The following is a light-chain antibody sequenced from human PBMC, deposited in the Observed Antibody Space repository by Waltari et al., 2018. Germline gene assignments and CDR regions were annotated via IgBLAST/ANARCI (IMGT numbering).Light chain of an antibody. J-gene: IGLJ2*01. CDR2: EGS. CDR3: CSYAGSVV. V-gene: IGLV2-23*01. CDR1: SSDVGSYNL. Sequence: QSALTQPAAVSGSPGKSITISCTATSSDVGSYNLVSWYQQHPGKAPKLMIYEGSKRPSGVSNRFSGSKSGNTASLTISGLQAEDEADYYCCSYAGSVVFGGGTKLTVL.